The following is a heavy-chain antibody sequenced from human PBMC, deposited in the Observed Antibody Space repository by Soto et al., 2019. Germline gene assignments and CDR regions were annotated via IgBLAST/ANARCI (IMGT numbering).Heavy chain of an antibody. D-gene: IGHD6-19*01. V-gene: IGHV3-30-3*01. J-gene: IGHJ4*02. CDR3: ARVTAVAGHYFDY. Sequence: QVQLVESGGGVVQPGRSLRLSCAASGFTFSSYAMHWVRQAPGKGLEWVAVISYDGSNKYYADSVKGRFTISRDNSKNTLYLQMNSLRAEDTAVYYCARVTAVAGHYFDYWGQGTLVTVSS. CDR2: ISYDGSNK. CDR1: GFTFSSYA.